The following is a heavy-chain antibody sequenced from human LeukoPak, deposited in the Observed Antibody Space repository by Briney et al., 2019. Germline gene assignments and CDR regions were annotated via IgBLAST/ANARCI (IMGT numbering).Heavy chain of an antibody. CDR2: INRSGST. Sequence: ASETLPLTCAVYGGSFSGYYWSWIRQPPGKGLEWIGEINRSGSTNYNPPLKSRVTISVDTSKNQFSLKLSSVTAADTAVYYCARGPPRWIQLWLRFDYWGQGTLVTVSS. CDR1: GGSFSGYY. CDR3: ARGPPRWIQLWLRFDY. D-gene: IGHD5-18*01. V-gene: IGHV4-34*01. J-gene: IGHJ4*02.